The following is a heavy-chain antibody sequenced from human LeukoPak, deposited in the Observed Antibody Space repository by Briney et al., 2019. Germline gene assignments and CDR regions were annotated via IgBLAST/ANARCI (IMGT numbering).Heavy chain of an antibody. J-gene: IGHJ6*03. CDR1: GGSICSGSYY. D-gene: IGHD6-19*01. Sequence: PSETLSLTXTVSGGSICSGSYYWSWIRQPAGKGLQWIGRIYTSGSTNYNPSLKSRVTISVDTSKNQFSLKLSSVTAADTAVYYCARAVAAYYYYYYMDVWGKGTTVTVSS. CDR2: IYTSGST. V-gene: IGHV4-61*02. CDR3: ARAVAAYYYYYYMDV.